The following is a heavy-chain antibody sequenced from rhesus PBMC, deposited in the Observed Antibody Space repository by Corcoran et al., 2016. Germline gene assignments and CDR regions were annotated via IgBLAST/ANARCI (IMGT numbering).Heavy chain of an antibody. Sequence: QVQLQESGPGLVKPSETLSLTCAVSGGSISSGYDWSWIRQPPGKGREWIGYIYGSVGSTNDNPSIKKRVTSSKDTSKTQFSLKLSSVTAADTAVYYCARGGPAFDYWGQGVLVTVSS. V-gene: IGHV4-76*01. J-gene: IGHJ4*01. CDR2: IYGSVGST. D-gene: IGHD3-34*01. CDR1: GGSISSGYD. CDR3: ARGGPAFDY.